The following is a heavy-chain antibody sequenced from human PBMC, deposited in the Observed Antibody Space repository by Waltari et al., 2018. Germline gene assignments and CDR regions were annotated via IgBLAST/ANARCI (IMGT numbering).Heavy chain of an antibody. D-gene: IGHD5-12*01. Sequence: QLQLQESGPGLGKTSETLSLTCIVSGGSITSNRHYWAWIRQPPGQGLEWIGTMSYNGATYSSPSLKSRVTVSRDTSKNHLSLKLGSVTAADTAVYYCATYIGASIGTAAFDVWGQGTMVTVSS. CDR2: MSYNGAT. CDR3: ATYIGASIGTAAFDV. V-gene: IGHV4-39*02. J-gene: IGHJ3*01. CDR1: GGSITSNRHY.